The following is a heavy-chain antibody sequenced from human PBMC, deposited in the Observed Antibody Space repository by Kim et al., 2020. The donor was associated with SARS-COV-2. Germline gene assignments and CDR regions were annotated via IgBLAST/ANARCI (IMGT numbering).Heavy chain of an antibody. Sequence: GGSLRLSCAASGIPFSNFWFHWVRQSPGKGLEWVARIRSETGGGTAELSVTDRGRVARSRYDSKNTLYLLRNNVKTDDSAVYYCTTVFMSWGGGTWG. CDR3: TTVFMSWGGGT. V-gene: IGHV3-15*01. D-gene: IGHD3-16*01. CDR1: GIPFSNFW. CDR2: IRSETGGGTA. J-gene: IGHJ5*01.